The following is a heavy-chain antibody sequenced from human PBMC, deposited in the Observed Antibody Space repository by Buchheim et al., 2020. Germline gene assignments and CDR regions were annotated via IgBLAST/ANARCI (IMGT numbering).Heavy chain of an antibody. CDR3: ARGSGWGYFDL. J-gene: IGHJ2*01. CDR2: IWYDGSNK. D-gene: IGHD6-19*01. V-gene: IGHV3-33*01. Sequence: QVQLVESGGGVVQPGRSLRLSCAASGFTFSSYVMHWVRQAPGKGLEWVAVIWYDGSNKYYADTVKGRFTISRDNSKNTPDLQMSSLRAEDTAVYYCARGSGWGYFDLWGRGTL. CDR1: GFTFSSYV.